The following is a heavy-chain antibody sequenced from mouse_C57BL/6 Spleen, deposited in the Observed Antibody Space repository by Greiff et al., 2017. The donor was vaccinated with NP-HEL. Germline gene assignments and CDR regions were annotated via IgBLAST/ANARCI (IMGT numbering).Heavy chain of an antibody. CDR2: IDPNSGGT. Sequence: QVQLKQPGAELVKPGASVKLSCKASGYTFTSYWMRWVKQRPGRGLEWIGRIDPNSGGTTYNEKFKSKATLTVDKPSSTAYMQLSSLTSEDSAVYYCARKGDYYGSMYFDVWGTGTTVTVSS. J-gene: IGHJ1*03. CDR1: GYTFTSYW. D-gene: IGHD1-1*01. V-gene: IGHV1-72*01. CDR3: ARKGDYYGSMYFDV.